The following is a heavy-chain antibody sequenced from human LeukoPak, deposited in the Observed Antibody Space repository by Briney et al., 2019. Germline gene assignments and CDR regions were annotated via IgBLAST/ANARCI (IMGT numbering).Heavy chain of an antibody. V-gene: IGHV3-30-3*01. J-gene: IGHJ4*02. CDR2: ISYDGSNK. Sequence: GGSLRLSCAASGFTFSSYAMHWVRQAPGKGLEWVAVISYDGSNKYYADSVKGRFTISRDNSKNTLYLQMNSLRAEDTAVYYCARDFDYWGQGTLVSVSS. CDR1: GFTFSSYA. CDR3: ARDFDY.